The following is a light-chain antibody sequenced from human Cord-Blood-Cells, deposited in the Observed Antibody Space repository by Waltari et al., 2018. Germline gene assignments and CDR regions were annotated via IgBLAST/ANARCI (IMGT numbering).Light chain of an antibody. J-gene: IGLJ2*01. CDR3: QAWDSSTVV. Sequence: SYELTQPPSVSVSPGQTASITSSGAKLGDKYACWYQQKQGPSPVLVIYQDSKRPSGVPERFSGSNSGNTATLTISGTQAMDEADYYCQAWDSSTVVFGGGTKLTVL. CDR1: KLGDKY. CDR2: QDS. V-gene: IGLV3-1*01.